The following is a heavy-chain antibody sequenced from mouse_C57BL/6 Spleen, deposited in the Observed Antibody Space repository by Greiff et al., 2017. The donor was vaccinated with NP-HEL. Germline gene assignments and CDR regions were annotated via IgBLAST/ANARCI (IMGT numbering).Heavy chain of an antibody. CDR1: GFTFSSYG. CDR2: ISSGGSYT. Sequence: EVQLQESGGDLVKPGGSLKLSCAASGFTFSSYGMSWVRQTPDKRLEWVATISSGGSYTYYPDSVKGRFTISRDNAKNTLYLQMSSLKSEDTAMYYCAREGNYPWFAYWGQGTLVTVSA. D-gene: IGHD2-1*01. V-gene: IGHV5-6*01. J-gene: IGHJ3*01. CDR3: AREGNYPWFAY.